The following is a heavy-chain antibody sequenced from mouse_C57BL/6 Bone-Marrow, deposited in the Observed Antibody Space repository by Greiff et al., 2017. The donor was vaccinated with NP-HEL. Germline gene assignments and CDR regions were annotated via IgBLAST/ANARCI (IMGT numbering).Heavy chain of an antibody. D-gene: IGHD1-1*01. Sequence: VQLQQSGPELVKPGASVKIPCKASGYTFTDYNMDWVKQSHGKSLEWIGDINPNNGGTIYNQKFKGKATLTVDKSSSTAYMELRSLTSEDTAVDYCARSRTTVPIPSHFDDWGQGTTLTVSS. CDR3: ARSRTTVPIPSHFDD. CDR2: INPNNGGT. CDR1: GYTFTDYN. J-gene: IGHJ2*01. V-gene: IGHV1-18*01.